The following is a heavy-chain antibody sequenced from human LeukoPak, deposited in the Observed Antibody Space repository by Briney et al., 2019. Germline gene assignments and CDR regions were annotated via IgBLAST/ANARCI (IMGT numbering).Heavy chain of an antibody. D-gene: IGHD2/OR15-2a*01. CDR1: GYTFTDYY. V-gene: IGHV1-2*02. CDR2: LNPNSGGT. J-gene: IGHJ3*02. CDR3: ARYCPTSCNAGDTFDI. Sequence: ASVKVSCKASGYTFTDYYLHWVRQAPGQGLEWMGWLNPNSGGTNFAQNFQGRVTMTRDTSITTAYMELCTLRSDDTAVYYCARYCPTSCNAGDTFDIWGQGTVVTVSS.